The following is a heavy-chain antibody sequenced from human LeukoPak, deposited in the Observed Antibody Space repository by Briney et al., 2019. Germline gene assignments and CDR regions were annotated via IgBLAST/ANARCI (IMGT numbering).Heavy chain of an antibody. CDR1: GGSISSGDYY. CDR3: ARRRWGQYYFDY. J-gene: IGHJ4*02. V-gene: IGHV4-30-4*08. Sequence: PSETLSLTCTVSGGSISSGDYYWSWIRQPPGKGLEWIGYIYYSGSTYYNPSLKSRVTISLDTSKNQFSLKLSSVTAADTAVYYCARRRWGQYYFDYWGQGTLDTVSS. CDR2: IYYSGST. D-gene: IGHD5-24*01.